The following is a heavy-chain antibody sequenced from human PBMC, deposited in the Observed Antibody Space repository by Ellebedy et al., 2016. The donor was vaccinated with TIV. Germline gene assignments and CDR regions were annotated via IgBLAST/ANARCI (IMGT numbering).Heavy chain of an antibody. J-gene: IGHJ4*02. D-gene: IGHD3-22*01. Sequence: AASVKVSCKASGGTFSSYSINWVRQAPGQGLEWMGRIIPILGITNYAQNFQGRVTITADKSTSTAYMELSSLRSEDTAVYYCATESPADYYDGSGPFDYWGQGTLVTVSS. CDR2: IIPILGIT. CDR1: GGTFSSYS. CDR3: ATESPADYYDGSGPFDY. V-gene: IGHV1-69*04.